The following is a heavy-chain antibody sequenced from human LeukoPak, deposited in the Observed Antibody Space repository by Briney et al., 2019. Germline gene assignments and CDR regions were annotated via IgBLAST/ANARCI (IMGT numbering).Heavy chain of an antibody. CDR3: AKNYGSGRGPLDV. D-gene: IGHD3-10*01. CDR2: ISGSGCST. J-gene: IGHJ6*02. Sequence: TGGSLRLSCAASGFTFSSYAMSWVRQAPGKGLEWVSAISGSGCSTYYADSVKGRFTISRDNSKNTLYLQMNSLRAEDTAVYYCAKNYGSGRGPLDVRGQGTTVTVSS. V-gene: IGHV3-23*01. CDR1: GFTFSSYA.